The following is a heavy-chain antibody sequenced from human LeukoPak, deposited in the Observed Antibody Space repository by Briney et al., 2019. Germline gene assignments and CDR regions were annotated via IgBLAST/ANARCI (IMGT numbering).Heavy chain of an antibody. CDR1: GGSISSGSYY. V-gene: IGHV4-61*02. J-gene: IGHJ1*01. CDR2: IYTSGST. Sequence: SETLSVTCTVSGGSISSGSYYWSWIRQPAGKGLEWIGRIYTSGSTNYNPSLKSRVTMSVDTSKNQFSLKLSSVTAADTAVYYCARGDNDYGDYEYFQHWGQGTLVTVSS. D-gene: IGHD4-17*01. CDR3: ARGDNDYGDYEYFQH.